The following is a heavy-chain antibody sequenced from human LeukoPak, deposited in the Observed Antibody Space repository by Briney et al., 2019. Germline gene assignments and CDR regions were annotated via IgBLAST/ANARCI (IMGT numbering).Heavy chain of an antibody. V-gene: IGHV4-39*07. J-gene: IGHJ4*02. Sequence: PSETLSLTCTVSGGSITSSSYYWGWIRQPPGKGLEWIGSIYYSGVTHYNPSLKSRVTISVDTSKNQLSLKLSSVTAADTALYYCAREQQGGTSDQWGQGTLVTVSS. CDR1: GGSITSSSYY. CDR3: AREQQGGTSDQ. D-gene: IGHD2-2*01. CDR2: IYYSGVT.